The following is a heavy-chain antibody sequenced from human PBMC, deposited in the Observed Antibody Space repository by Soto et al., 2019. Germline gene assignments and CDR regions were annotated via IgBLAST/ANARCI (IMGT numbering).Heavy chain of an antibody. D-gene: IGHD7-27*01. CDR3: ARGGVTPKTGEDYYYYYCMDV. V-gene: IGHV3-30-3*01. CDR2: ISYDGSNK. CDR1: GFTFSSYA. J-gene: IGHJ6*02. Sequence: PGGSLRLSCAASGFTFSSYAMHWVRQAPGKGLEWVAVISYDGSNKYYADSVKGRFTISRDNSKNTLYLQMNSLRAEDTAVYYCARGGVTPKTGEDYYYYYCMDVWGQGTTVTVSS.